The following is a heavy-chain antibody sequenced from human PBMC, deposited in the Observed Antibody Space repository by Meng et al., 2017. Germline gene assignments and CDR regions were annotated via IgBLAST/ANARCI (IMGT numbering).Heavy chain of an antibody. CDR1: DCTFASEC. J-gene: IGHJ4*02. D-gene: IGHD3-9*01. CDR3: AREAITNYDILTGYPDY. V-gene: IGHV1-2*06. Sequence: GQLGVEVEGPGSLVKVTCKALDCTFASECFSGVHQAPGQGLEWMGRMNPNSGGTNDAQKFQGRVNMTRDTTISTAYMELSRLRSDDTAVYYCAREAITNYDILTGYPDYWGQGTLVTVSS. CDR2: MNPNSGGT.